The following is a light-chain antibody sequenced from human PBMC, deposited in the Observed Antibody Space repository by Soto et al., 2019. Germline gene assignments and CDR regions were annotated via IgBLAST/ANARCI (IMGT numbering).Light chain of an antibody. J-gene: IGKJ4*01. CDR2: DAS. CDR1: QSVSKY. V-gene: IGKV3-11*01. CDR3: QQRSNWPQIT. Sequence: EIVWTQSPATLSLSPGERATLSCRASQSVSKYLAWYQQKPGQAPRLLIHDASNRATGIPARFSGSGSGTDFTLTISSLEPEDFGVYYCQQRSNWPQITFGGGTKVEIK.